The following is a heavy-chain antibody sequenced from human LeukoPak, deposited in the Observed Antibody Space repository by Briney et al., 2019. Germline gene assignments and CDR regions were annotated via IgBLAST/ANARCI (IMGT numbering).Heavy chain of an antibody. J-gene: IGHJ4*02. D-gene: IGHD2-2*01. V-gene: IGHV1-18*01. Sequence: ASVKVSCKASGYAFTTFGIMWVRQAPGQGLEWMGWISTSKTYTRYAQKVQGRATLTIDPSTSTAYLELTSLTSDDTAVYFCARASDTSWPFDFWGQGTKVTVSS. CDR3: ARASDTSWPFDF. CDR1: GYAFTTFG. CDR2: ISTSKTYT.